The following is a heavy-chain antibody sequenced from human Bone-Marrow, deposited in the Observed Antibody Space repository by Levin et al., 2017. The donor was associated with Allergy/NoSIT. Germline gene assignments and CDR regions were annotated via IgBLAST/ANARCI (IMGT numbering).Heavy chain of an antibody. J-gene: IGHJ4*02. V-gene: IGHV1-2*02. CDR3: ARSEYKNFPFDL. CDR1: GYTFTGHH. CDR2: INPNSGTT. Sequence: ASVKVSCKASGYTFTGHHIQWARQAPGQGLEWMGYINPNSGTTKSSQKFQDRVILTRDTSIATAYMELSGLRFDDTALYFCARSEYKNFPFDLWGQGTLVTVSS. D-gene: IGHD2/OR15-2a*01.